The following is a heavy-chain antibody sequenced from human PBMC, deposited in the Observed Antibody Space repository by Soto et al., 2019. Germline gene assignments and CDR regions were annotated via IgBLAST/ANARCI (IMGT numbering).Heavy chain of an antibody. CDR3: AKGGRQWLVTSDFNY. CDR2: VSHDGRNT. V-gene: IGHV3-30*18. D-gene: IGHD6-19*01. CDR1: GFTFSDYA. J-gene: IGHJ4*02. Sequence: VQLVESGGGVVQPGRSLRLSCAASGFTFSDYAMHWVRQAPGKWLEWVAVVSHDGRNTHYADSVKGRLTISRDSSKNTVSLEMTSLRAEDTAVYYCAKGGRQWLVTSDFNYWGQGALVTVSS.